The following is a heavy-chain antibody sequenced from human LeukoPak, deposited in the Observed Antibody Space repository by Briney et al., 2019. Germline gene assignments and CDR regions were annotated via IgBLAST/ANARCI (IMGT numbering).Heavy chain of an antibody. CDR3: ARESITIFGVVIENYYYYGMDV. J-gene: IGHJ6*02. V-gene: IGHV1-69*13. Sequence: SVKVSCKASGGTFSKYTISWVRQRPGRGLEWMGGITPLFGTANYAQKFQGRVTITADESTSTAYMELSSLRSEDTAVYYCARESITIFGVVIENYYYYGMDVWGQGTTVTVSS. CDR1: GGTFSKYT. D-gene: IGHD3-3*01. CDR2: ITPLFGTA.